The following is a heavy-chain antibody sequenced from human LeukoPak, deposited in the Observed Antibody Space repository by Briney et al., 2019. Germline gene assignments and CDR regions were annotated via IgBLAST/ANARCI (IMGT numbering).Heavy chain of an antibody. J-gene: IGHJ4*02. D-gene: IGHD3-10*01. CDR3: ARGGSGNYYTLFDY. CDR1: GFTFSSCT. CDR2: ISSSSSYI. V-gene: IGHV3-21*01. Sequence: GGSLRLSCAASGFTFSSCTMNWVRQAPGKGREWVSLISSSSSYIYYADSVKGRFTISRDNAKNSLHLQMNSLRAEDTAVYYCARGGSGNYYTLFDYWGQGTLVTVSS.